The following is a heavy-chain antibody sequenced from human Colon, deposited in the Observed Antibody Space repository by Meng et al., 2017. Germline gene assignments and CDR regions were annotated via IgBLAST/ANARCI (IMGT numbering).Heavy chain of an antibody. CDR2: IFYSGRT. D-gene: IGHD3-22*01. J-gene: IGHJ4*02. V-gene: IGHV4-39*07. Sequence: SQTLSLTCNVSGDSISGSRYYWGWIRQSPGKGLEYIATIFYSGRTYYNPSLKSRVTMSVDTTNNQFSLKLSSVTAADTAVYYCVRERGSYSGGEFEYWGQGTRVTVSS. CDR1: GDSISGSRYY. CDR3: VRERGSYSGGEFEY.